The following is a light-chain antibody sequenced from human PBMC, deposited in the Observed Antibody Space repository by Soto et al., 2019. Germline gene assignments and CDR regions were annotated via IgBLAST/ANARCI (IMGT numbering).Light chain of an antibody. J-gene: IGKJ2*01. CDR2: GAS. CDR3: QQYGGVPYT. Sequence: EIVMTQSPATLSVSPGERATLSCRASQSVSSKLAWYQQKPGQAPRLLIYGASTRATGIPARFSGSGSETEFTLTISSLQSEDFAVYYCQQYGGVPYTFGQGTKLEIK. V-gene: IGKV3-15*01. CDR1: QSVSSK.